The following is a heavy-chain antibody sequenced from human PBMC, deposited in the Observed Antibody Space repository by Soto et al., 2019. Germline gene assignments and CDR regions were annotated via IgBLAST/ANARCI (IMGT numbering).Heavy chain of an antibody. J-gene: IGHJ4*02. CDR1: GFTFSSYA. CDR3: AKGYCSGGSCYSSPRYYFDY. Sequence: GGSLRLSCAASGFTFSSYAMSWVRQAPGKGLEWVSAISGSGGSTYYADSVKGRFTISRDNSKNTLYLQMNSLRAEDTAVYYCAKGYCSGGSCYSSPRYYFDYWGQGTLVTVSS. D-gene: IGHD2-15*01. V-gene: IGHV3-23*01. CDR2: ISGSGGST.